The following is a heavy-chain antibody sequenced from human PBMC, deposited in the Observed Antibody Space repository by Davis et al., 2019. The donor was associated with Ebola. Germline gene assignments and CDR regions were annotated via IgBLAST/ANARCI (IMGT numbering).Heavy chain of an antibody. CDR3: ARDPSALFDWLLGGWFDP. CDR2: INPSGGST. D-gene: IGHD3-9*01. J-gene: IGHJ5*02. V-gene: IGHV1-46*01. CDR1: GYTFTSYY. Sequence: ASVKVSCKASGYTFTSYYMHWVRQAPGQGLEWMGIINPSGGSTSYAQKFQGRVTMTRDTSTSTVYMELSSLRSEDTAVYYCARDPSALFDWLLGGWFDPWGQGTLVTVSS.